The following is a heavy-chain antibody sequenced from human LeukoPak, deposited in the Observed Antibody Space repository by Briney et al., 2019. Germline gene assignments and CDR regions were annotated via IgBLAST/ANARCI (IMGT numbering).Heavy chain of an antibody. Sequence: PSETLSLTCTVSGGSIGSYYWSWIRQPPGKGLEWIGYIYYSGSTNYNPSLKSRVTISVDTSKNQFSLKLSSVTAADTAVYYCARGTYSSGRIPFDYWGQGTLVTVSS. CDR1: GGSIGSYY. D-gene: IGHD6-19*01. J-gene: IGHJ4*02. CDR2: IYYSGST. CDR3: ARGTYSSGRIPFDY. V-gene: IGHV4-59*01.